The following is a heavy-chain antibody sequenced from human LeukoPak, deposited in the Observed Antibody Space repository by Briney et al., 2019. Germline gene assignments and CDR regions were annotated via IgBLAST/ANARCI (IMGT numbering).Heavy chain of an antibody. CDR1: DGSITISNW. V-gene: IGHV4-4*02. D-gene: IGHD4-17*01. Sequence: PSETLSLTCAVSDGSITISNWWNWVRQPPGKGLEWIEEIYHSGATNYSPSLKSRVTMSMNSSKNQFSLKLTSVTAADTAVYYCARRGDYGDYPFDYWGQGILVTVSS. CDR3: ARRGDYGDYPFDY. CDR2: IYHSGAT. J-gene: IGHJ4*02.